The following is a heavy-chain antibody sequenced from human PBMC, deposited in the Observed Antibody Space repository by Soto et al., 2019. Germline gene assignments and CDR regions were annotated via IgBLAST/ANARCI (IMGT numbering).Heavy chain of an antibody. J-gene: IGHJ6*03. V-gene: IGHV3-21*01. CDR3: ARDGETYYDILTGYLFSYYYYYYMDG. CDR2: ISSSSSYI. D-gene: IGHD3-9*01. CDR1: GFTFSSYS. Sequence: GGSLRLSCAASGFTFSSYSMNWVRQAPGKGLEWVSSISSSSSYIYYADSVKGRFTISRDNAKNSLYLQMNSLRAEDTAVYYCARDGETYYDILTGYLFSYYYYYYMDGWGKGTTVTVSS.